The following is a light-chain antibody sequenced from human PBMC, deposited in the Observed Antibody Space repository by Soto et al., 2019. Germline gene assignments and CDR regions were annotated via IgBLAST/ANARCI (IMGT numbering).Light chain of an antibody. J-gene: IGLJ3*02. CDR3: SAWDYSLTGRV. Sequence: QAVVTQPPSASGTPGQRVTISCSGTRSNVGVNSVSWYQQVPGTAPKLLVYENDQRPSGVPARFSASKSGTSASLAISGLRSEDEAGYYCSAWDYSLTGRVFGGGTKLTVL. V-gene: IGLV1-47*01. CDR1: RSNVGVNS. CDR2: END.